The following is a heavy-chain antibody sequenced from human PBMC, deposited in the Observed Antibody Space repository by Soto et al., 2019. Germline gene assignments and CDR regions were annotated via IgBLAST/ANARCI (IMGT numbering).Heavy chain of an antibody. Sequence: PSETLSLICTVSGGSISSYYWSWIRQPPGKGLEWIGYIYYSGSTNYNPSLKSRVTISVDTSKNQFSLKLSSVTAADTAVYYCARDMIGDYFDYWGQGTLVTVSS. V-gene: IGHV4-59*01. CDR1: GGSISSYY. D-gene: IGHD3-22*01. J-gene: IGHJ4*02. CDR2: IYYSGST. CDR3: ARDMIGDYFDY.